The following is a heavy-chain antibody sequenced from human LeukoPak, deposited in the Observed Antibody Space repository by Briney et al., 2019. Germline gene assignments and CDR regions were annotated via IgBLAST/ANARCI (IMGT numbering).Heavy chain of an antibody. Sequence: ASVKLSCKASGATFSSYAISWVRQAPGQGLEWMGRIIPILGIANYAKKFQGRVTITADKSTSTAYMELSSLRSEDTAVYYCASEMYYYGSGSLKGRFDYWGQGTLVTVSS. D-gene: IGHD3-10*01. J-gene: IGHJ4*02. CDR3: ASEMYYYGSGSLKGRFDY. CDR2: IIPILGIA. V-gene: IGHV1-69*04. CDR1: GATFSSYA.